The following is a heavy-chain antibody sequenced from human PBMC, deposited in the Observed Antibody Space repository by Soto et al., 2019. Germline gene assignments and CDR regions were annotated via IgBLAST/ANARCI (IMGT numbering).Heavy chain of an antibody. CDR2: ISYDGSNK. V-gene: IGHV3-30*18. CDR1: GFTFSSYG. Sequence: QVQLVESGGGVVQPGRSLRLSCAASGFTFSSYGMHWVRQAPGKGLEWVAVISYDGSNKYYADSVKGRFTISRDNSKNTLYLQMNSLRAEDTAVYYCAKDLVGATPFDYWGQGTLVTVSS. D-gene: IGHD1-26*01. CDR3: AKDLVGATPFDY. J-gene: IGHJ4*02.